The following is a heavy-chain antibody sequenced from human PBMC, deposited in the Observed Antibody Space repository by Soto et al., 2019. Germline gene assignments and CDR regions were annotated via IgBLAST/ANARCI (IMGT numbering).Heavy chain of an antibody. D-gene: IGHD5-12*01. CDR2: IWYDGSNK. J-gene: IGHJ3*02. CDR1: GFTFSSYG. CDR3: ARRSGYDTNGFEI. Sequence: GGSLRLSCAASGFTFSSYGMHWVRQAPGKGLERVAVIWYDGSNKYYADSVKSRFTISRDNSKNTLYLQMNSLRAEDTAVYYSARRSGYDTNGFEIWGQGTMVTVSS. V-gene: IGHV3-33*01.